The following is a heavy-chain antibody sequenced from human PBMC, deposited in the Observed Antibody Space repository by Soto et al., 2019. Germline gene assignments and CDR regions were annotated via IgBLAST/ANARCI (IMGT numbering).Heavy chain of an antibody. CDR3: GTGSAFDI. CDR1: GFTFSNSY. CDR2: IKRKSDGETT. V-gene: IGHV3-15*01. D-gene: IGHD7-27*01. Sequence: EVQLVESGGGLVKPGGSLRLSCAASGFTFSNSYMTWGRQTPGKGLEWLGRIKRKSDGETTDYAVPVKGRFTISRADSKSTVYLKMISLNTEETAMYYCGTGSAFDIGCEGTMVTVSS. J-gene: IGHJ3*02.